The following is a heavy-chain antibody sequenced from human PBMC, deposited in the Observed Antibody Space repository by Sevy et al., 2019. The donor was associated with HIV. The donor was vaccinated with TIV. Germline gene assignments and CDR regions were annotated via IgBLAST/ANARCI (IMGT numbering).Heavy chain of an antibody. V-gene: IGHV1-2*06. CDR1: GYTFTGYY. Sequence: ASVKVSCKASGYTFTGYYMHWVRQAPGQGLEWMGRINPNSGGTNYAQKFQGRVTMTRDTPISTAYMELSRLRSDDTAVYYCARGSGWTIYYFDYWGQGTLVTVST. D-gene: IGHD6-19*01. CDR3: ARGSGWTIYYFDY. CDR2: INPNSGGT. J-gene: IGHJ4*02.